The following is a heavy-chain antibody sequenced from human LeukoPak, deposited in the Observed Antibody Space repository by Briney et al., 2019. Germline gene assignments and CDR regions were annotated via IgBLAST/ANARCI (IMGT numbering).Heavy chain of an antibody. CDR3: ARGAVAVRNAFDI. CDR2: TYYSSKWYN. Sequence: SQTLSLTCAISGDSVSSNSAAWNWIRQSPSRGLEWLGRTYYSSKWYNDYAVSVKSRITINPDASKNQSSLQLNSVTPEDTALYYCARGAVAVRNAFDIWGQGTMVTVSS. V-gene: IGHV6-1*01. J-gene: IGHJ3*02. CDR1: GDSVSSNSAA. D-gene: IGHD6-19*01.